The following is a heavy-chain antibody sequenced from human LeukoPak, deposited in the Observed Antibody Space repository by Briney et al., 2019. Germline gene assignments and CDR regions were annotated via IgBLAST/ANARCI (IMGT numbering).Heavy chain of an antibody. V-gene: IGHV3-33*06. CDR2: IWYDGSNK. J-gene: IGHJ3*02. CDR1: GFTFSSYG. D-gene: IGHD3-22*01. Sequence: GGSLRLSCAASGFTFSSYGMHWVRQAPGKGLEWVAVIWYDGSNKYYADSVKGRFTISRDNSKNTLYLQMNSLRAEDTAVYYCAKTGSVHHYYDSSGYGAFDIWGQGTMVTVSS. CDR3: AKTGSVHHYYDSSGYGAFDI.